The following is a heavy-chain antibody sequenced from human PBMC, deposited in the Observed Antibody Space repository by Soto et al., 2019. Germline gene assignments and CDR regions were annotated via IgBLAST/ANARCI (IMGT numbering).Heavy chain of an antibody. CDR2: IWYDGSNK. CDR3: ARVSGLAHFYYYYYGMDV. J-gene: IGHJ6*02. Sequence: LRLSCAASGFTFSSYGMHWVRQAPGKGLEWVAVIWYDGSNKYYADSVKGRFTISRDNSKNTLYLQMNSLRAEDTAVYYCARVSGLAHFYYYYYGMDVWGQGTTVTVSS. V-gene: IGHV3-33*01. D-gene: IGHD3-10*01. CDR1: GFTFSSYG.